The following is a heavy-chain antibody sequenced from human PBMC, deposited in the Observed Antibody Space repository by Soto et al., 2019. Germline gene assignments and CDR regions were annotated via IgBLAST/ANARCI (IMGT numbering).Heavy chain of an antibody. Sequence: GASVKVSCKASGYTFTSYAMHWVRQAPGQGFEWMGWINAGNGNTKYSQKFQGRVTITRDTSASTAYMELSSLRSEDTAVYYCASPVSPGYSSSLTSFDYWGQGTLVTVSS. J-gene: IGHJ4*02. V-gene: IGHV1-3*01. CDR2: INAGNGNT. CDR1: GYTFTSYA. CDR3: ASPVSPGYSSSLTSFDY. D-gene: IGHD6-13*01.